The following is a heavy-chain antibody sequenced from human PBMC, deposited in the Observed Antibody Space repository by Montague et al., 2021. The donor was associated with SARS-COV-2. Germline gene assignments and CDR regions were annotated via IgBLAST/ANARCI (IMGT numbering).Heavy chain of an antibody. V-gene: IGHV4-4*02. D-gene: IGHD5-12*01. Sequence: SETLSLTCAVSGGSTSSSNWWSWVRQPPGKGLEWIGEIYHSGSTNYNPSLKSRVTISVDKSKNQFSLQLSSVTAADTAVYYCVYRDYYYYYGMDVWGQGTTVTVSS. J-gene: IGHJ6*02. CDR1: GGSTSSSNW. CDR3: VYRDYYYYYGMDV. CDR2: IYHSGST.